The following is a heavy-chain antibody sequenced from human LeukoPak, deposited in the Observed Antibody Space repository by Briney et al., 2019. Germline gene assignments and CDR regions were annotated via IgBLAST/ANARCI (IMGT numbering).Heavy chain of an antibody. CDR2: LYSSGSA. CDR1: GLSVSTNY. Sequence: PGGSLRLSCAASGLSVSTNYMMWVRQAPGKGLERVSILYSSGSAYYADSVKGRFIISRDNSENTLYLQMNSLSAEDTAVYYCASLTGLYPWGRGTLVSVPS. D-gene: IGHD7-27*01. CDR3: ASLTGLYP. V-gene: IGHV3-53*01. J-gene: IGHJ2*01.